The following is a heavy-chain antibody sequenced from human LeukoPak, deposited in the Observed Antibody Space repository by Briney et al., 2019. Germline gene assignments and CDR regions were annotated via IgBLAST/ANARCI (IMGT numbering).Heavy chain of an antibody. J-gene: IGHJ3*02. CDR1: GFTLSSYW. Sequence: GGSLRLSCAASGFTLSSYWMHWVRRAPAKELEGVSYISSSGSTIYYADSVNDRFNLSRDNAKNSLYPQMNSLRPGDTAVYYCARERPAAASAFVIWGLGTMVTVSS. V-gene: IGHV3-48*04. CDR3: ARERPAAASAFVI. D-gene: IGHD6-13*01. CDR2: ISSSGSTI.